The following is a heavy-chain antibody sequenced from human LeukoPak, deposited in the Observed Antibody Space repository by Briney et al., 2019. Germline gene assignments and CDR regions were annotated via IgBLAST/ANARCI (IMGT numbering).Heavy chain of an antibody. Sequence: PGGSLRLSCAASGFTFSTYSMNWVRQAPGKGLEWVSIISGDGATTDYAASVKGRFTISRDNSRNTLYLQMNSLRVEDTAVYYCAKKNLAAAGPNYFDYWGQGTLVTVSS. CDR2: ISGDGATT. V-gene: IGHV3-23*01. CDR3: AKKNLAAAGPNYFDY. D-gene: IGHD6-13*01. J-gene: IGHJ4*02. CDR1: GFTFSTYS.